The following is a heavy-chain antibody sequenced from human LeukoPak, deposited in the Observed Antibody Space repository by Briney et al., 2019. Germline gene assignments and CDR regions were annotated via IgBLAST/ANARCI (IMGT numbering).Heavy chain of an antibody. V-gene: IGHV3-48*03. CDR2: ISSSGSTI. CDR3: ANTCRPPFREYRGACDI. D-gene: IGHD3-10*01. Sequence: PGGSLRLSCAASGFTFSSYEMNWVRQAPGKGLEWVSYISSSGSTIYYADSVKGLFTISRDNAKNSLYLQMNSLRAEDTAVYYCANTCRPPFREYRGACDIWEKGTMVTVSS. CDR1: GFTFSSYE. J-gene: IGHJ3*02.